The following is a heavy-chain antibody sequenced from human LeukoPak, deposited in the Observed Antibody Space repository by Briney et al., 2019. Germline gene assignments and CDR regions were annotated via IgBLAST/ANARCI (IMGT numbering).Heavy chain of an antibody. V-gene: IGHV1-2*02. J-gene: IGHJ4*02. CDR1: GYTFTGYY. CDR3: ARTGYTSPRGFCDY. D-gene: IGHD5-24*01. Sequence: ASVKVSCKASGYTFTGYYMHWVRQAPGQGLEWMGWINPNSGGTNYAQKFQGRVTMTRDMSISTAYMELSRLRSDDTAVYYCARTGYTSPRGFCDYWGQGTLVTVSS. CDR2: INPNSGGT.